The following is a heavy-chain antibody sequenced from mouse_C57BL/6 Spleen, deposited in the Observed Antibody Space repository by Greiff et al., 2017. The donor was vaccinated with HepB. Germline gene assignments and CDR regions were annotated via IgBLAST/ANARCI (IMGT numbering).Heavy chain of an antibody. Sequence: EVKVVESGGGLVKPGGSLKLSCAASGFTFSDYGMHWVRQAPEKGLEWVAYISSGSSTIYYADTVKGRFTISRDNAKNTLFLQMTSLRSEDTAMYYCARGGDYYYGPWFAYWGQGTLVTVSA. CDR3: ARGGDYYYGPWFAY. CDR2: ISSGSSTI. V-gene: IGHV5-17*01. J-gene: IGHJ3*01. CDR1: GFTFSDYG. D-gene: IGHD1-1*01.